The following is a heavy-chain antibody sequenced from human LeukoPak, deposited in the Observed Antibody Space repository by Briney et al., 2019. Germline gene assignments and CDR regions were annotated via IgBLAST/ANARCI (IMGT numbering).Heavy chain of an antibody. CDR1: GFTFSSTW. CDR2: IKSKSDGGTI. J-gene: IGHJ4*02. CDR3: ATTRTY. Sequence: GGSLRLSCAASGFTFSSTWMNWVRQAPGKGLEWVGRIKSKSDGGTIDYAAPVKGRFTISRDDSKNTLYLQMHSLTTEDTAVYYCATTRTYWGQGTLVTVPS. V-gene: IGHV3-15*07.